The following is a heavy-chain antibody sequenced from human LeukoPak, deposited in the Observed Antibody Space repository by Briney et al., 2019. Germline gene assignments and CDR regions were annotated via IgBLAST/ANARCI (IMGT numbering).Heavy chain of an antibody. V-gene: IGHV3-74*01. Sequence: GGSLRLSCAASGFTFSSYWMHWLRQAPGKGLVWVSRTNSDGSSISYADSVKGRFTISRDNAKNTLYLQMNSLRAEDTAVYYCARDGGIVGATRYYYYMDVWGKGTTVTVSS. J-gene: IGHJ6*03. CDR1: GFTFSSYW. CDR2: TNSDGSSI. CDR3: ARDGGIVGATRYYYYMDV. D-gene: IGHD1-26*01.